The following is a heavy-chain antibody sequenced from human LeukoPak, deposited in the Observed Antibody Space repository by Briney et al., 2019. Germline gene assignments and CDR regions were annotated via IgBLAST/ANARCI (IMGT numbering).Heavy chain of an antibody. J-gene: IGHJ6*02. CDR2: INPNSGGT. CDR1: GYTFTGYY. D-gene: IGHD3-9*01. Sequence: GASVTVSCTASGYTFTGYYMHWVRQAPGQGLEWMGWINPNSGGTNYAQKFQGRVTMTRDTSISTAYMELSRLRSDDSAVYYCASANYDILTGYFYYYGMDVWGQGTTVTVSS. V-gene: IGHV1-2*02. CDR3: ASANYDILTGYFYYYGMDV.